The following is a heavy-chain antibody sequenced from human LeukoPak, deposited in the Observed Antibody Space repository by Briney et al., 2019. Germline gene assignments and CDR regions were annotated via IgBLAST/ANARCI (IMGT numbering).Heavy chain of an antibody. CDR3: AKRYCSGGSCYSGD. CDR1: GFTFSSPA. Sequence: GGSLRLPCAGSGFTFSSPAMSWVRQAPGKGLEWVSAISASGGSTYYADSVKGRFTISRDNSKSSVYLQMSSLRVEDTAVYYCAKRYCSGGSCYSGDWGQGTLVTVSP. J-gene: IGHJ4*02. D-gene: IGHD2-15*01. V-gene: IGHV3-23*01. CDR2: ISASGGST.